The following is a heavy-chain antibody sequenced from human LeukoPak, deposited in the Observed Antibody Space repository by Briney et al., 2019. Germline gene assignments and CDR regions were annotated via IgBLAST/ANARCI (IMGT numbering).Heavy chain of an antibody. D-gene: IGHD3-22*01. CDR1: GFTFSSYS. CDR3: ARENKDSSGYYPRTWFDP. V-gene: IGHV3-21*01. CDR2: ISSSSSYI. Sequence: GGSLRLSCAASGFTFSSYSMNWVRHAPGKGREWVSSISSSSSYIYYADSVKGRFTISRDNAKNSLYLQMNSLRAEDTAVYYCARENKDSSGYYPRTWFDPWGQGTLVTVSS. J-gene: IGHJ5*02.